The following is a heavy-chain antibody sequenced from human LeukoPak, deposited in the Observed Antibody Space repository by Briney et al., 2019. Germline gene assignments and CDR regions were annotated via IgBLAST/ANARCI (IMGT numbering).Heavy chain of an antibody. CDR2: IYWNNDN. V-gene: IGHV2-5*01. CDR3: AHYGDYRVMHYFDY. D-gene: IGHD4-17*01. CDR1: GFSLTTSGVG. J-gene: IGHJ4*02. Sequence: SGPTLVNPTQTLRLTCSFSGFSLTTSGVGVGWIRQSTGKALEWLALIYWNNDNRYSPSLKTRLTITKDTSKNQVVLTMTEMDPVDTATYYCAHYGDYRVMHYFDYWGQGTLVTVSS.